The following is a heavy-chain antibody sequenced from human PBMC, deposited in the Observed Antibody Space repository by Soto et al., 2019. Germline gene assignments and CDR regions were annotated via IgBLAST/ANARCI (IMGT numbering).Heavy chain of an antibody. Sequence: QVQLVESGGGVVQPGRSLRLSCAASGFTFSSYAMHWVRQAPGKGLEWVAVISYDGSNKYYADSVKGRFTISRENSKNTLYLQMNSLRAEDTAVYYCARDPVLAFVAAYYFDYWGQGTLVTVSS. D-gene: IGHD6-19*01. J-gene: IGHJ4*02. V-gene: IGHV3-30-3*01. CDR1: GFTFSSYA. CDR3: ARDPVLAFVAAYYFDY. CDR2: ISYDGSNK.